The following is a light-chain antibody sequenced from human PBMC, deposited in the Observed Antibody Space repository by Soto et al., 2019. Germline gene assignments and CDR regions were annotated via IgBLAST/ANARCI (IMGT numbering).Light chain of an antibody. CDR1: QSVSSY. CDR2: DTS. Sequence: EIVLTQSPATLSLSPGERATLSCRASQSVSSYLAWYQQKPGQAPRLLIYDTSNRAGGVPARFSGSGSATDFNLTINSLEPEDFAVYYCQQRSAWPLTFGGGTKVEIK. CDR3: QQRSAWPLT. J-gene: IGKJ4*01. V-gene: IGKV3-11*01.